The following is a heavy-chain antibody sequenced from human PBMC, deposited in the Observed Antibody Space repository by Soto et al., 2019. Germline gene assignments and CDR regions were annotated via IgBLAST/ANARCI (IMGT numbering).Heavy chain of an antibody. D-gene: IGHD3-22*01. CDR1: GFTFSSYE. J-gene: IGHJ3*02. Sequence: RLSCAASGFTFSSYEMNWVRQAPGKGLEWISYILGDGSTIYYADSVKGRFTISRDNAKNLLYLQMNSLRAEDTAIYYCAREVVVTPGAFDIWGQGTMVTVSS. CDR2: ILGDGSTI. V-gene: IGHV3-48*03. CDR3: AREVVVTPGAFDI.